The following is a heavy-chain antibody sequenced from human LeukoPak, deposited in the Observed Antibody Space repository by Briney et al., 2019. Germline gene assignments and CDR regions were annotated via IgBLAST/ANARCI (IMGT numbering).Heavy chain of an antibody. D-gene: IGHD2-21*02. Sequence: ASVKVSCKASGYTFTSYGISWVRQAPGQGLEWMGWISAYNGNTNYAQKLQGGVTMTTDTSTSTAYMELRSLRSDDTAVYYCARLLLAYCGGDCFSFDIWGQGTMVTVSS. V-gene: IGHV1-18*01. CDR2: ISAYNGNT. CDR1: GYTFTSYG. J-gene: IGHJ3*02. CDR3: ARLLLAYCGGDCFSFDI.